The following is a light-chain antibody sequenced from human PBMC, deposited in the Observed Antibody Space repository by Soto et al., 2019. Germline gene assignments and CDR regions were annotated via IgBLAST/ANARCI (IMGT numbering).Light chain of an antibody. J-gene: IGKJ4*01. CDR1: QSVGTY. Sequence: EIVLTQSPATLSLSPGEGATLSCRASQSVGTYLAWYRQKPGQAPRLLISEASNRPTGIPARFSGSGSGTDFTLTISNLEPEDFAVYYCQQRSNWPLTFGGGTKVEIK. V-gene: IGKV3-11*01. CDR2: EAS. CDR3: QQRSNWPLT.